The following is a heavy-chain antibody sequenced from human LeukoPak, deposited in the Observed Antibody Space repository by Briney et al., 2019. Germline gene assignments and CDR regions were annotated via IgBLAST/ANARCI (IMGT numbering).Heavy chain of an antibody. CDR1: SGSFSGYY. D-gene: IGHD2-2*01. CDR2: INHSGST. V-gene: IGHV4-34*01. J-gene: IGHJ4*02. CDR3: ARRPLGYCSSTSCPTPYYFDY. Sequence: SETLPLTCAVYSGSFSGYYWSWIRQPPGKGLEWIGEINHSGSTNYNPSLKSRVTISVDTSKNQFSLKLSSVTAADTAVYYCARRPLGYCSSTSCPTPYYFDYWGQGTLVTVSS.